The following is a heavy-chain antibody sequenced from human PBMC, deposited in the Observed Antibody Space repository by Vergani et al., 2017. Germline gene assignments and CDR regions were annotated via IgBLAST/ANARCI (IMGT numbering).Heavy chain of an antibody. CDR2: IIPIFGTA. V-gene: IGHV1-69*01. CDR3: ARDMVRGVIERYYYYYMDV. CDR1: GGTFSSYA. J-gene: IGHJ6*03. D-gene: IGHD3-10*01. Sequence: QVQLVQSGAEVKKPGSSVKVSCKASGGTFSSYAISWVRPAPGKGLEWMGGIIPIFGTANYAQKFQGRVTITADESTGTAYMELSSLRSEDTAVYYCARDMVRGVIERYYYYYMDVWGKGTTVTVSS.